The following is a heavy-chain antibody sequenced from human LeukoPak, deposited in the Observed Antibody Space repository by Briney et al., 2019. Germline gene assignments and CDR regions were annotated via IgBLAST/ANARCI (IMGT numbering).Heavy chain of an antibody. CDR1: GYTFTSYY. CDR3: ARDLMVYAEVYYYYYGMDV. CDR2: INPSGGST. J-gene: IGHJ6*02. V-gene: IGHV1-46*01. D-gene: IGHD2-8*01. Sequence: ASVTVSCKASGYTFTSYYMHWVRQAPGQGLEWMGIINPSGGSTSYAQKFQGRVTMTRDTSTSTVYMELSSLRSEDTAVYYCARDLMVYAEVYYYYYGMDVWGQGTTVTVSS.